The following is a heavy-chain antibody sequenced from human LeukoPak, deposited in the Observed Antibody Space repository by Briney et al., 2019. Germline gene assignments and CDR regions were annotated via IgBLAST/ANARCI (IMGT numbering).Heavy chain of an antibody. CDR3: AKGEQGVDY. CDR2: MSGSGGST. D-gene: IGHD1/OR15-1a*01. V-gene: IGHV3-23*01. J-gene: IGHJ4*02. CDR1: GFSFSSYR. Sequence: GGSLRLSCAASGFSFSSYRMHWVRQAPGKGLEWVSAMSGSGGSTHYADSVKGRFTISRDNSKNTLFLQMNSLRAEDTAVYYCAKGEQGVDYWGQGTLVTVSS.